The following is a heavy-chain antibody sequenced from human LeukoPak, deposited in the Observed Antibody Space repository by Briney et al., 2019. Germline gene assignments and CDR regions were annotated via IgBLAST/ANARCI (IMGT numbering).Heavy chain of an antibody. CDR3: ARGRIAAAGTGPYYYYGMDV. CDR2: INNSGST. J-gene: IGHJ6*02. CDR1: GGSFSGYY. Sequence: SETLSLTCAVYGGSFSGYYWSWIRQPPGKGLEWIGEINNSGSTNYNPSLKSRVTISVDTSKNQFSLKLSSVTAADTAVYYCARGRIAAAGTGPYYYYGMDVWGQGTTVTVSS. V-gene: IGHV4-34*01. D-gene: IGHD6-13*01.